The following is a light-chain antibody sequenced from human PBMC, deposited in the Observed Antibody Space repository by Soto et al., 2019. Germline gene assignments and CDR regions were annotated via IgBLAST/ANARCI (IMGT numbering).Light chain of an antibody. V-gene: IGKV3-20*01. CDR2: GAS. CDR3: QQYGSSPRYT. CDR1: QSVSSNY. Sequence: EIVLTQSPGTLSLSPGERATLSCRASQSVSSNYLAWYQQKPGQAPSLLIYGASSRATGIPDRFSGSGSGTDFTLTISRLEPEDFAVYYCQQYGSSPRYTFGQGTKLEI. J-gene: IGKJ2*01.